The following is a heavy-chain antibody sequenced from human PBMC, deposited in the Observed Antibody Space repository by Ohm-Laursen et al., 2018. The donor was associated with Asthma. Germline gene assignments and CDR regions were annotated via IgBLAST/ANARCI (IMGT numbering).Heavy chain of an antibody. J-gene: IGHJ4*02. D-gene: IGHD3-10*01. CDR2: IYPGDSDT. CDR3: ARFSGMTRGDY. CDR1: GYNFPTYW. V-gene: IGHV5-51*01. Sequence: ESLRISCKGSGYNFPTYWIGWVRQMPGKGLELMGIIYPGDSDTRYSPSFQGQVTISADKSISTAYLQWSSLKASDTAMYYCARFSGMTRGDYWGQGTLVTVSS.